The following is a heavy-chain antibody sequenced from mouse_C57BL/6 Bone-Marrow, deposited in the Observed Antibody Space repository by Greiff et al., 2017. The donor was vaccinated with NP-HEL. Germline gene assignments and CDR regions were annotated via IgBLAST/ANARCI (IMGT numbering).Heavy chain of an antibody. J-gene: IGHJ1*03. D-gene: IGHD1-1*01. Sequence: VQLQQPGAELVMPGASVKLSCKASGYTFTSYWMHWVKQRPGQGLEWIGEIDPSDSYTNYNQKFKGKSTLTVDKSSSTAYMQLSSLTSEDSAVYYCARLGLYYGSSGYFDVWGTGTTVTVSS. V-gene: IGHV1-69*01. CDR3: ARLGLYYGSSGYFDV. CDR2: IDPSDSYT. CDR1: GYTFTSYW.